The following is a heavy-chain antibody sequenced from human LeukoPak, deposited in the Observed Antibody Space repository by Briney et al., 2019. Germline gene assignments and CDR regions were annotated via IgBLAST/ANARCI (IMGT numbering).Heavy chain of an antibody. CDR2: IYYSGST. CDR1: GGSISSSSYF. D-gene: IGHD5-24*01. J-gene: IGHJ4*02. CDR3: SKVYKDGYNYYYIDS. V-gene: IGHV4-39*07. Sequence: PSETLSLTCTVSGGSISSSSYFWGWIRQPPGKGLEWIGSIYYSGSTYYNPSLKSRVTISVDTSKNQFSLKLSSVTAADTAVYYCSKVYKDGYNYYYIDSWGQGTLVTVSS.